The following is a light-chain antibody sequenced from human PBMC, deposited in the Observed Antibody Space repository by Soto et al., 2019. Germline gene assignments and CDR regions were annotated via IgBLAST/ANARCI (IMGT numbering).Light chain of an antibody. J-gene: IGLJ1*01. CDR1: GSDVGKYDR. CDR2: EVT. Sequence: QSALTQPPSVSGSPGQSVTISCTGTGSDVGKYDRVSWYQQPPGTAPRLIMYEVTNRPSGVPARFSGSKSGNTASLTISGLQAEDEADYFCSSYTSASRYVFGAGTKVTVL. V-gene: IGLV2-18*02. CDR3: SSYTSASRYV.